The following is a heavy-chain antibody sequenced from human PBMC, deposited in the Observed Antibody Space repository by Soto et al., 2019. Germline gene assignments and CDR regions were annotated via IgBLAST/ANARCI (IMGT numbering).Heavy chain of an antibody. Sequence: SETLSLTCTVSGGSISSGGYYWSWIRQHPGKGLEWIGYIYYSGSTYYNPSLKSRVTISVDTSKNQFSLKLSPVTAADTAVYYCASLHDYGDYVPFDYWGQGTLVTVSS. CDR1: GGSISSGGYY. J-gene: IGHJ4*02. CDR3: ASLHDYGDYVPFDY. V-gene: IGHV4-31*03. D-gene: IGHD4-17*01. CDR2: IYYSGST.